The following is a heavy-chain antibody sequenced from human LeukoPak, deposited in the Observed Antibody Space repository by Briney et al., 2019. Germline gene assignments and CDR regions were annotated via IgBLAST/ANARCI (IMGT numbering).Heavy chain of an antibody. Sequence: SVKVSCTASGGTFSSYAISWVRQAPGQGLEWMGRIIPILGIANYAQKFQGRVTITADKSTSTAYMELSTLRSEDTAVYYCARPLLGVVIDGMDVWGQGTTVTVSS. J-gene: IGHJ6*02. CDR3: ARPLLGVVIDGMDV. V-gene: IGHV1-69*04. D-gene: IGHD3-3*01. CDR1: GGTFSSYA. CDR2: IIPILGIA.